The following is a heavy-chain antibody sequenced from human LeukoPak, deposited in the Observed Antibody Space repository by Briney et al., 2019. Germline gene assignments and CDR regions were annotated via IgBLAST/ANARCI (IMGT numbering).Heavy chain of an antibody. CDR3: ARDGKHIAVPGVRYPMDV. D-gene: IGHD6-19*01. J-gene: IGHJ6*02. CDR2: LNAANGNS. Sequence: ASVKVSCKASGYTFISYAMHWVRQAPGQRLEWMGRLNAANGNSQYSQKFQDRVTITSDSSANTAYMEFSSLRSEDSAVYYCARDGKHIAVPGVRYPMDVWGQGTTVTVS. V-gene: IGHV1-3*01. CDR1: GYTFISYA.